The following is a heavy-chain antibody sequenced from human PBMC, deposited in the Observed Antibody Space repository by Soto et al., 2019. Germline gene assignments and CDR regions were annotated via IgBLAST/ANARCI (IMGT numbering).Heavy chain of an antibody. CDR1: GFTFSSYA. Sequence: QVQLVESGGGVVQPGRSLRLSCAASGFTFSSYAMHWVRQAPGKGLEWVAVISYDGSNKYYADSVKGRFTISRDNSKNTLYLQMNSLRAEDTAVYYCAKGAVDGYNYMLRLWGQGTLVTVSS. V-gene: IGHV3-30*04. CDR3: AKGAVDGYNYMLRL. CDR2: ISYDGSNK. D-gene: IGHD5-12*01. J-gene: IGHJ4*02.